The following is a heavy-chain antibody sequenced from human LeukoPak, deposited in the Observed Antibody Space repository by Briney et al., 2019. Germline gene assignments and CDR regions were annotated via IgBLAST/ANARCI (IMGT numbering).Heavy chain of an antibody. V-gene: IGHV1-69*05. CDR2: IIPIFGTA. CDR1: GGTFRSYA. CDR3: ARKTAGYFDL. J-gene: IGHJ2*01. Sequence: GASVKVSCKASGGTFRSYAISWVRQAPGQGLEWMGGIIPIFGTANHAQKFQGRVTITTDESTSTAYMELSSLRSEDTAVYYCARKTAGYFDLWGRGTLVTVSS.